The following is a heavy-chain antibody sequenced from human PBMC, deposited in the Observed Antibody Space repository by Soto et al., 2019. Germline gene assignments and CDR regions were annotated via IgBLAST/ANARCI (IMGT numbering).Heavy chain of an antibody. V-gene: IGHV4-4*07. CDR2: LYTTGTP. J-gene: IGHJ4*02. Sequence: SEALSLTCPVSGASITTYYWRWVRQPAGKGLEWIGRLYTTGTPSYNPSLKSRVTMSVDTSKNQFSLRLSSVTAADTAVYYCARLNGLGEKFDYWGQGTLVTVSS. CDR3: ARLNGLGEKFDY. D-gene: IGHD2-8*01. CDR1: GASITTYY.